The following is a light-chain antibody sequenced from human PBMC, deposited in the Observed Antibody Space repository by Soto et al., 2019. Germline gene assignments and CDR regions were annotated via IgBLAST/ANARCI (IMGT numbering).Light chain of an antibody. CDR1: QSISSW. J-gene: IGKJ1*01. Sequence: DIQMTQSPSTLSASVGDRVTSTCRASQSISSWLAWYQQKPGKAPKLLIYKASSLERGVPSRFSGCGSGTEFTLTISSLQPDDFATYYSQQYNSSPWTLGQGTQVEIK. CDR3: QQYNSSPWT. V-gene: IGKV1-5*03. CDR2: KAS.